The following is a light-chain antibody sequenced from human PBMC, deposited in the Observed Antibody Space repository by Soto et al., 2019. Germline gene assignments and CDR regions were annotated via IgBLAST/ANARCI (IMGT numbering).Light chain of an antibody. Sequence: QSALTQPASVSGSPGQSITISCTGTSSDVGGYDYVSWYQLHPGKAPKLMVFEVSNRPSGVSYRFSGSMSGNTASLTISGLQAEDEADYFCSSYSISTAYLFGTGTKVTVL. V-gene: IGLV2-14*01. J-gene: IGLJ1*01. CDR1: SSDVGGYDY. CDR3: SSYSISTAYL. CDR2: EVS.